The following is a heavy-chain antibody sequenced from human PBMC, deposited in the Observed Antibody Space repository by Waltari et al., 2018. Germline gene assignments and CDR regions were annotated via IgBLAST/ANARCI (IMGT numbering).Heavy chain of an antibody. CDR2: IRYDGSNK. CDR1: GFTFSSYG. Sequence: QVQLVESGGGVVQPGGSLRLSCAASGFTFSSYGMHWVRQAPGKGLEWVAFIRYDGSNKYDGDSVKGRFTISRDNSKNTLYLQMNSLRAEDTAVYYCAKERLDDSSDYYYGMDVWGQGTTVTVSS. CDR3: AKERLDDSSDYYYGMDV. D-gene: IGHD3-16*01. V-gene: IGHV3-30*02. J-gene: IGHJ6*02.